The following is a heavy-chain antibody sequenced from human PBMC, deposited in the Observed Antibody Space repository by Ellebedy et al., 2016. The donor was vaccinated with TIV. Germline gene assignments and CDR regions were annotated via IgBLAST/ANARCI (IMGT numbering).Heavy chain of an antibody. CDR1: GFIFSSYT. CDR3: ARAEMD. J-gene: IGHJ4*02. V-gene: IGHV3-21*01. D-gene: IGHD1-14*01. CDR2: IDSSSHYI. Sequence: GESLKISCAASGFIFSSYTMNWVRQAPGKGLEWVASIDSSSHYIYYADSVKGRFTISRDNAKNSLYLQVNSLRAEDTAVYYCARAEMDWGQGTLVTVSS.